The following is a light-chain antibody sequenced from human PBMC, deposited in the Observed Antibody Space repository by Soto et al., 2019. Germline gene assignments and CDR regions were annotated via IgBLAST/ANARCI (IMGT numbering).Light chain of an antibody. CDR1: QSISSW. J-gene: IGKJ2*01. CDR2: KAS. CDR3: QQYNSYST. V-gene: IGKV1-5*03. Sequence: DIQMTQSPSPLSASVGDRVTITCRASQSISSWLAWYQQKPGKAPKLLIYKASSLESGVPSRFSGSGSGTEFTLTISSLQPDDFATYYCQQYNSYSTFGQGTKVDI.